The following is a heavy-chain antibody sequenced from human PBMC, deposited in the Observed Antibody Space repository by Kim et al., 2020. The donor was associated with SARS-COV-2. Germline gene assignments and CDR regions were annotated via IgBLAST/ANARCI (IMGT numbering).Heavy chain of an antibody. J-gene: IGHJ3*02. Sequence: SETLSLTCAVYGGSFSGYYWSWIRQPPGKGLEWIGEINHSGSTNYNPSLKSRVTISVDTSKNQFSLKLSSVTAADTAVYYCARVGHYYGSGSYYTPALSVFDIWGQGTMVTVSS. V-gene: IGHV4-34*01. D-gene: IGHD3-10*01. CDR2: INHSGST. CDR3: ARVGHYYGSGSYYTPALSVFDI. CDR1: GGSFSGYY.